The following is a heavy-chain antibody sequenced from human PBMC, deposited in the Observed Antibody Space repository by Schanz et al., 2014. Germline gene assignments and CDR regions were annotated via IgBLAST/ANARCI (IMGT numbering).Heavy chain of an antibody. CDR3: ARDLREGY. CDR2: ISSISRYI. CDR1: GFTVSNNY. V-gene: IGHV3-21*01. Sequence: EVQLGESGGGLVQPGGSLRLSCAASGFTVSNNYMSWVRQPPGKGLEWVSSISSISRYIYYADSVKGRFTISRDNAKNSLYLQMNSLRAEDTAVYYCARDLREGYWGQGTLVTVSS. J-gene: IGHJ4*02.